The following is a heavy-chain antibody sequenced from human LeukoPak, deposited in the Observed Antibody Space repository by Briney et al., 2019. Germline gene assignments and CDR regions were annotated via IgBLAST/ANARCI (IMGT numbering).Heavy chain of an antibody. J-gene: IGHJ4*02. D-gene: IGHD1-26*01. CDR1: GFTFSSYA. V-gene: IGHV3-30*04. Sequence: GRSLRLSCAASGFTFSSYAMHWVRQAPGKGLEWVAVISYDGSNKYYADSVKGRFTISRDNAKNSLCLQMNSLRAEDTAVYYCARGLRSYYGIDYWGQGTLVTVSS. CDR3: ARGLRSYYGIDY. CDR2: ISYDGSNK.